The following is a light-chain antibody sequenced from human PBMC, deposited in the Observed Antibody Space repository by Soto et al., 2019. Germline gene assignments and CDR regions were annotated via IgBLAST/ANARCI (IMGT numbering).Light chain of an antibody. CDR2: GVT. Sequence: QSVLTQPASVSGSPGQSITISCTGTSXDIGGHDDVSWYQQHPGKVPKLLIYGVTDRPSGVSNRFSGSKSGNVASLTISGLQAEDEADYYCCSYTSDLTPYVFGTGTKVTVL. CDR1: SXDIGGHDD. V-gene: IGLV2-14*03. J-gene: IGLJ1*01. CDR3: CSYTSDLTPYV.